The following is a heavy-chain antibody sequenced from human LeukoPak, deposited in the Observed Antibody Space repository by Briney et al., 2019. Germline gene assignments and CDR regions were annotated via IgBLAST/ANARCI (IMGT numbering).Heavy chain of an antibody. J-gene: IGHJ4*02. Sequence: AGSLRLSCAASGFTFRNAWRSWVRQAPRKGLELVGRIKSKTDSGTTDYAAPVKGRFTLSSDDSKNTLSLQMHSLKPEATAVYYCTTAPAQSDYWGQGTLVTVSS. CDR1: GFTFRNAW. V-gene: IGHV3-15*01. CDR3: TTAPAQSDY. D-gene: IGHD2-2*01. CDR2: IKSKTDSGTT.